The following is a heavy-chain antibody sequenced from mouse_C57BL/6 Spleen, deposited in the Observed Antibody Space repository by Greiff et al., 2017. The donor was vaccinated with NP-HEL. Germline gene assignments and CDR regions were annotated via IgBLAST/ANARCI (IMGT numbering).Heavy chain of an antibody. CDR1: GFTFSDYG. J-gene: IGHJ3*01. Sequence: EVQVVESGGGLVKPGGSLKLSCAASGFTFSDYGMHWVRQAPEKGLEWVAYISSGSSTIYYADTVKGRFTISRDNAKNTLFLQMTSLRSEDTAMYYCAREIYDGYYWFAYWGQGTLVTVSA. D-gene: IGHD2-3*01. V-gene: IGHV5-17*01. CDR2: ISSGSSTI. CDR3: AREIYDGYYWFAY.